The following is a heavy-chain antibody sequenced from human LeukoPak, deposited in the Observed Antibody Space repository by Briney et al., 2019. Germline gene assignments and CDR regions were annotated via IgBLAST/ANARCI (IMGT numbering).Heavy chain of an antibody. D-gene: IGHD3-22*01. Sequence: SRTLSLTCAISGDSVSSNSAAWNWIRQSPPRGLEWLLRTYYRSKWYNDSAVSVKSRITINPDTSKKQFSLQLNSVTPEGTAVYYCARDLYYYDSSGYYQNSFDPWGQGTLVTVSS. CDR1: GDSVSSNSAA. CDR3: ARDLYYYDSSGYYQNSFDP. J-gene: IGHJ5*02. V-gene: IGHV6-1*01. CDR2: TYYRSKWYN.